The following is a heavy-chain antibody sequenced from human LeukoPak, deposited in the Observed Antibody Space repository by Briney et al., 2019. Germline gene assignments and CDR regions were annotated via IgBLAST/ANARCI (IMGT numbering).Heavy chain of an antibody. D-gene: IGHD2-21*02. Sequence: QTGGSLRLSCAASGFTVSSNYMSWVRQAPGKGLEWVANIKQDGSEKYYVDSVKGRSTISRDNAKNSLYLQMNSLRAEDTAVYYCARDLVVVTARYTRYYGMDVWGQGTTVTVSS. V-gene: IGHV3-7*01. CDR2: IKQDGSEK. CDR1: GFTVSSNY. CDR3: ARDLVVVTARYTRYYGMDV. J-gene: IGHJ6*02.